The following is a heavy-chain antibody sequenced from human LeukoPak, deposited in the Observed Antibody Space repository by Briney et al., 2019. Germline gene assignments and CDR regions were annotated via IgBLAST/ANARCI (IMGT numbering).Heavy chain of an antibody. J-gene: IGHJ5*02. D-gene: IGHD2-2*01. V-gene: IGHV4-4*09. CDR3: ARLGRKYQENWFDP. Sequence: PSETLSLTCAVYGGSFSGYYWSWIRQPPGKGLEWIGYIYTSGSTNYNPSLKSRVTISVDTSKNQFSLKLSSVTAADTAVYYCARLGRKYQENWFDPWGQGTLVTVSS. CDR1: GGSFSGYY. CDR2: IYTSGST.